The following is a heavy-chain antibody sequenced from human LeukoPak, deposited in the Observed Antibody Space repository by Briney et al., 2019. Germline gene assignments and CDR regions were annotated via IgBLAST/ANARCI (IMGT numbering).Heavy chain of an antibody. D-gene: IGHD5-24*01. CDR2: ISGSGGST. CDR3: TRVGYIDEGIDY. J-gene: IGHJ4*02. CDR1: GFTFSSYA. Sequence: GGSLRLSCAASGFTFSSYAMSWVRQAPGKGLEWVSSISGSGGSTYYADSVKGRFTISRDNSKNTLYLQMNSLRAEDTAIYYCTRVGYIDEGIDYWGQGTLVTVSS. V-gene: IGHV3-23*01.